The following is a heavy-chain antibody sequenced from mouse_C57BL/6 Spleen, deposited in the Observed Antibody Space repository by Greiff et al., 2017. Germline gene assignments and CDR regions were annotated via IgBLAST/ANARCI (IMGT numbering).Heavy chain of an antibody. CDR2: IDPSDSYT. Sequence: VKQSCKASGYTFTSYWMHWVKQRPGQGLEWIGEIDPSDSYTNYNQKFKGKSTLTVDKSSSTAYMQLSSLTSEDSAVYYCARRNYYGSRGDAMDYWGQGTSVTVSS. CDR1: GYTFTSYW. V-gene: IGHV1-69*01. D-gene: IGHD1-1*01. J-gene: IGHJ4*01. CDR3: ARRNYYGSRGDAMDY.